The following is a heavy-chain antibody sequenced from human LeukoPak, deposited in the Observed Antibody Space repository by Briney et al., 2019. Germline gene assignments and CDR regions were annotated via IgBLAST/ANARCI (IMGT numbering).Heavy chain of an antibody. V-gene: IGHV4-28*01. D-gene: IGHD3-22*01. CDR1: GYSISSSNW. CDR2: IYYSGST. Sequence: SETLSLTCAVSGYSISSSNWWGWIRPPPGKGLELIGYIYYSGSTYYNPSLKSRATMSVDTSRNQFSLKLSSVTAVDTAVYYCARTRYDSSGYHDAFDIWGQGTMVTVSS. CDR3: ARTRYDSSGYHDAFDI. J-gene: IGHJ3*02.